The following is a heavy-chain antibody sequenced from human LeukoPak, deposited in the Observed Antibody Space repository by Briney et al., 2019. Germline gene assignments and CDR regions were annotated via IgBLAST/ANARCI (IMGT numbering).Heavy chain of an antibody. V-gene: IGHV3-33*06. Sequence: GGSLRLSCAASGFTFSNYGMHWVRQAPGKGLEWVALIWYDGSNKYYTDSVKGRLTISRDNSKDTLFLQMNSLRAEDTAVYYCAKEGPRGNSQFDYWGQGTLVTVSS. CDR3: AKEGPRGNSQFDY. CDR1: GFTFSNYG. CDR2: IWYDGSNK. J-gene: IGHJ4*02. D-gene: IGHD2/OR15-2a*01.